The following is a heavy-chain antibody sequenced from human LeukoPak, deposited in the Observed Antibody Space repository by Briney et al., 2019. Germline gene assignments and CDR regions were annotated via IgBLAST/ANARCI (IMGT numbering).Heavy chain of an antibody. CDR3: AKDGAQYSSGPECDP. CDR2: ISHDGMNA. J-gene: IGHJ5*02. Sequence: GGSLRLSCAASGLHFSGTAMSWVRRAPGKGLEWVSAISHDGMNAYYADSVKGRFTISRDNSKKTVSLEMSSLTAADTGVYYCAKDGAQYSSGPECDPRGQGALVTVSP. V-gene: IGHV3-23*01. CDR1: GLHFSGTA. D-gene: IGHD6-19*01.